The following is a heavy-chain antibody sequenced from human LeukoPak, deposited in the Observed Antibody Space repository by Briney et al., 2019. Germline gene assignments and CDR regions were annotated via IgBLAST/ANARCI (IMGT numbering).Heavy chain of an antibody. Sequence: SETLSLTCTVSGGSISSYYWSWIRQPAGKGLEWIGRIYTSGSTNYNPSLKSRVTMSVDTSKNQFSLKLSSVTAADTAVYYCARDVVVPAYSDAFDIWGQGTMVTVSS. CDR3: ARDVVVPAYSDAFDI. J-gene: IGHJ3*02. CDR2: IYTSGST. D-gene: IGHD2-2*01. CDR1: GGSISSYY. V-gene: IGHV4-4*07.